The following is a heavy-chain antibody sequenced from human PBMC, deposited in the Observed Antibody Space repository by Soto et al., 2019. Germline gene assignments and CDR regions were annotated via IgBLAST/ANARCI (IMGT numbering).Heavy chain of an antibody. Sequence: PSETLSLTCSVSGGSVNSGGYSWSWIRQPPGKGLECIGFISPSGSPAYNPSLKSRVTISVDRSNNQISLELSSVTAADTAVYYCARGVLAWGPGTLVT. CDR1: GGSVNSGGYS. D-gene: IGHD2-8*01. CDR2: ISPSGSP. V-gene: IGHV4-30-2*01. J-gene: IGHJ5*02. CDR3: ARGVLA.